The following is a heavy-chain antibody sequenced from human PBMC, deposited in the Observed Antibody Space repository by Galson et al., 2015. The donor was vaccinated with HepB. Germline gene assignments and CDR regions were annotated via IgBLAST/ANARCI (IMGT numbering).Heavy chain of an antibody. CDR1: GYTFTRYY. CDR3: ARELREDSGYGQPPPYYYYYMDV. Sequence: SVKVSCKASGYTFTRYYMHWVRQAPGQGLEWMGIINPSGGSTNYAQKFQGRVTITAGESTSTAYMELSSLRSEDTAVYYCARELREDSGYGQPPPYYYYYMDVWGKGTTVTVSS. J-gene: IGHJ6*03. V-gene: IGHV1-46*01. D-gene: IGHD5-12*01. CDR2: INPSGGST.